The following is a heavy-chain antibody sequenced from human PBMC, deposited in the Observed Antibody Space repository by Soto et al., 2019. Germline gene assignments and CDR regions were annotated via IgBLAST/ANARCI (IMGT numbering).Heavy chain of an antibody. Sequence: LRLSCAASGFTFSWYNMNWVRQAPGKGLEWVSSISSSSTYIDYADSVEGRFAISRDNAKNSLYLQMNSLRAEDTAVYYCVPYYLESLDYWGQGTLVTVSS. D-gene: IGHD3-10*01. CDR3: VPYYLESLDY. J-gene: IGHJ4*02. CDR2: ISSSSTYI. V-gene: IGHV3-21*01. CDR1: GFTFSWYN.